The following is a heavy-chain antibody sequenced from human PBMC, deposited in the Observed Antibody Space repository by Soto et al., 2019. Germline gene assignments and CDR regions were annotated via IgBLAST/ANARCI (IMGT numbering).Heavy chain of an antibody. CDR1: GGTFSSYA. Sequence: SVKVSCKASGGTFSSYAISWVRQAPGQGLEWMGGIIPIFGTANYAQKFQGRVTITADKSTSTAYMELSSLRSEDTAVYYFARSPHRGYCSSTSCYRVVLSYGMDVSGQATTVTGSS. D-gene: IGHD2-2*01. CDR3: ARSPHRGYCSSTSCYRVVLSYGMDV. V-gene: IGHV1-69*06. J-gene: IGHJ6*02. CDR2: IIPIFGTA.